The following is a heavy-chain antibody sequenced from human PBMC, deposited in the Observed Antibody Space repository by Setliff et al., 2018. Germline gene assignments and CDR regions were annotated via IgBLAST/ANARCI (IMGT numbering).Heavy chain of an antibody. V-gene: IGHV4-39*01. D-gene: IGHD3-10*01. CDR1: GASISSSRDY. Sequence: SETLSLTCTVSGASISSSRDYWGWIRQPPGKGLEWIGSIYYSGSTYYNPSLKSRVTISVDTSKNQFSLNLSSVTAADTAVYYCAGYQGSGSNYKVVNWFDPWGQGTLVTVSS. J-gene: IGHJ5*02. CDR2: IYYSGST. CDR3: AGYQGSGSNYKVVNWFDP.